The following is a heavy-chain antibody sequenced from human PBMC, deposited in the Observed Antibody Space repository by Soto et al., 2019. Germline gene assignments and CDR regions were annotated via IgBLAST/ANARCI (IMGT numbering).Heavy chain of an antibody. D-gene: IGHD3-10*01. Sequence: SETLSLTCVISGDSVSSNSAAWNWIRQSPSRGLEWLGRTYYRSKWYNDYAVSVKSRITINPDTSKNQFSLQLNSVTPEDTAVYYCARDLAFGELFLDYWGQGTLVTVSS. V-gene: IGHV6-1*01. CDR2: TYYRSKWYN. CDR1: GDSVSSNSAA. CDR3: ARDLAFGELFLDY. J-gene: IGHJ4*02.